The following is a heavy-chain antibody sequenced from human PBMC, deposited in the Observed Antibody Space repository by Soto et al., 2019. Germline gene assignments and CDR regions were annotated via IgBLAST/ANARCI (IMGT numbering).Heavy chain of an antibody. CDR1: GGSISSGGYY. J-gene: IGHJ4*02. V-gene: IGHV4-31*03. D-gene: IGHD4-17*01. CDR2: IYYSGST. CDR3: ARDRDGDSFDY. Sequence: SETLSLTCTVSGGSISSGGYYWSWIRQHPGKGLEWIGYIYYSGSTYYNPSLKSRVTMSVDTSKNQFSLKLSSVTAADTAVYYCARDRDGDSFDYWGQGTLVTVSS.